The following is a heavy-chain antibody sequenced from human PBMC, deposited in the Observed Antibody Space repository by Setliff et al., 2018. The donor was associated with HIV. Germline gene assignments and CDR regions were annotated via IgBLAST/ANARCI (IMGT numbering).Heavy chain of an antibody. CDR3: ARVGDYGSGGWFDP. D-gene: IGHD3-10*01. J-gene: IGHJ5*02. CDR2: TYYSGST. CDR1: GGSISSSSYY. Sequence: ETLSLTCTVSGGSISSSSYYWGWIRQPPGKGLEWIGSTYYSGSTYYNPSLKSRVTISVDTSKNQFSLKLSSVTAADTAVYYCARVGDYGSGGWFDPWGQGTLVTVSS. V-gene: IGHV4-39*07.